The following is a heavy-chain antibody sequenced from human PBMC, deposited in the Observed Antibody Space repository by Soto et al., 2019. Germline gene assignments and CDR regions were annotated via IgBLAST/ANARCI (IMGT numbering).Heavy chain of an antibody. D-gene: IGHD3-3*01. CDR1: GFTFSTYA. CDR3: AKVLADFWSGYGSWYFDL. Sequence: EVQLLESGGGLVQPGGSLRLSCAASGFTFSTYAMSWVRQAPGKGLEWVSAISGSGGTTYYADSVKGRFTFSRDNSKNTLYLQMNSLRAEDTAVYYCAKVLADFWSGYGSWYFDLLGRGTLVTVSS. CDR2: ISGSGGTT. V-gene: IGHV3-23*01. J-gene: IGHJ2*01.